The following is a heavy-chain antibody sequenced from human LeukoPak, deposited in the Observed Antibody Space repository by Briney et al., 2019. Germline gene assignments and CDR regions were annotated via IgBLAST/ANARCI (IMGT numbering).Heavy chain of an antibody. D-gene: IGHD3-16*01. CDR2: INYGGST. CDR3: ATSTIGYYDGMDV. Sequence: SETLSLTCTVPGGSTISSSYYWGCIRQPPGEGLEWIGIINYGGSTFYNPSLKSRVNISVDTSKNHFSLNLTSVTAADTAVYYCATSTIGYYDGMDVWGQGTTVTVSS. J-gene: IGHJ6*02. CDR1: GGSTISSSYY. V-gene: IGHV4-39*02.